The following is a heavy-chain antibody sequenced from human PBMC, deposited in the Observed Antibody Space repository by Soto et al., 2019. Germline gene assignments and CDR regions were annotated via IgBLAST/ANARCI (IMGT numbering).Heavy chain of an antibody. CDR1: GFTFNDYA. CDR2: LSLEGNNK. J-gene: IGHJ6*02. CDR3: ARDHWDCSGGGCNPHQLNFFAMAV. D-gene: IGHD2-15*01. Sequence: QVHLVESGGGGVQPGRSKRLSCVVSGFTFNDYAIHCVRRAPGKGREWVAVLSLEGNNKFYADSVKGRFTISRDRSKTTAYLQMNNLRAEDTAVYYCARDHWDCSGGGCNPHQLNFFAMAVWGQGTTVTVSS. V-gene: IGHV3-30*03.